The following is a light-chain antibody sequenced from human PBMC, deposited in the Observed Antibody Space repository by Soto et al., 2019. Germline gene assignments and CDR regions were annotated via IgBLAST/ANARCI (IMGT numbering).Light chain of an antibody. CDR2: AAS. CDR3: QEYSNWPPTYT. V-gene: IGKV3-15*01. Sequence: ETVMTQSPATLSVSPGERVTLSCRASQSVSTNLAWYQQRSGQAPRLLIYAASTRATGIPARFSGSGSGTDFTLTISSLQSEDFAVYFCQEYSNWPPTYTFGQGTKLDI. J-gene: IGKJ2*01. CDR1: QSVSTN.